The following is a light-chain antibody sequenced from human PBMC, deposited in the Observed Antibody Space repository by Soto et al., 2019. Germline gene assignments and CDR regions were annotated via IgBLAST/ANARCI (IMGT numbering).Light chain of an antibody. Sequence: DIVMTQSPDSLAVSLGERATINCKSSQTVFYSSNSKNYLAWYQQKPGQPPKLLIYWASSRESGVPDRFSGSGSGTDFPLTISSLQAEDVAVYYCQQYYTTPHTFGGGTKVEIK. J-gene: IGKJ4*01. CDR2: WAS. CDR3: QQYYTTPHT. CDR1: QTVFYSSNSKNY. V-gene: IGKV4-1*01.